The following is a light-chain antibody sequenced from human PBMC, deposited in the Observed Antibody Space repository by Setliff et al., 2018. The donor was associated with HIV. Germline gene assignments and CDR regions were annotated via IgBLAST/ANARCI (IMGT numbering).Light chain of an antibody. CDR3: SSYTTSNTVPHV. CDR2: DVS. J-gene: IGLJ1*01. Sequence: QSVLTQPASVSGSPGQAITISCTGTSDDIGRYYYVSWYQQLPGKAPKPIMYDVSHRPSGVSTRFSGSKSGNTASLTISGLQAEDEAEYHCSSYTTSNTVPHVFGTGTKVTVL. V-gene: IGLV2-14*03. CDR1: SDDIGRYYY.